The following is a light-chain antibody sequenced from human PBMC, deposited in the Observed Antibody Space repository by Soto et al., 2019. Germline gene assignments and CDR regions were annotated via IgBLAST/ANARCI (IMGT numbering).Light chain of an antibody. V-gene: IGKV1-39*01. J-gene: IGKJ2*01. CDR1: QSIGSD. Sequence: VQMTQSPISLSASVGDRITITCLASQSIGSDLDWYQQKPGKVPEFLLHGVSSLQSGVPSRFSGSGSGTDFTLTIKGLEPEDFATYYCQQCDSSPGTFGQGTKVEIK. CDR2: GVS. CDR3: QQCDSSPGT.